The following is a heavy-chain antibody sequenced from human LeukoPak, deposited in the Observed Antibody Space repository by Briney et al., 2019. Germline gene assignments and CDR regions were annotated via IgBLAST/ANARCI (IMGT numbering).Heavy chain of an antibody. J-gene: IGHJ4*02. CDR2: IKQDGREK. V-gene: IGHV3-7*01. D-gene: IGHD5-12*01. CDR1: GCTFSSYW. CDR3: GGGASGYHNT. Sequence: GGSLRLSCPASGCTFSSYWLSWVRQAAGKGLEGVANIKQDGREKYYVDFVKGRFTISRDNAKNSLYLQMNSLRAADTAVYDCGGGASGYHNTGGQGTLVTVP.